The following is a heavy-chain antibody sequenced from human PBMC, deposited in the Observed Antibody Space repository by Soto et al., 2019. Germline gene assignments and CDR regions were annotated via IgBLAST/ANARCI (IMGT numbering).Heavy chain of an antibody. D-gene: IGHD5-12*01. CDR2: ISSSSSYT. J-gene: IGHJ4*02. V-gene: IGHV3-11*05. Sequence: GGSLRLSCAASGFTFSDYYMSWIRQAPGKGLEWVSYISSSSSYTNYADSVKGRFTISRDNAKNSLYLQMNSLRAEDTAVYYCARVDIVARGTNYWGQGTLVTVSS. CDR1: GFTFSDYY. CDR3: ARVDIVARGTNY.